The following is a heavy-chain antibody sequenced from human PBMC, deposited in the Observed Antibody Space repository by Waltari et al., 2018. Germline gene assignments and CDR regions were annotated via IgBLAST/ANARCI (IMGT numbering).Heavy chain of an antibody. V-gene: IGHV1-69*02. CDR1: GGTFTDST. CDR2: IVPLVDIA. CDR3: ARADYYDSSGLDH. J-gene: IGHJ4*02. Sequence: QVQLVQSGAEVKKPGSSVKVSCKTSGGTFTDSTFNWVRQAPGQGLEWMGRIVPLVDIADYTQEFQGRATFTADTSTRTAYMTLRNLRSEDTAVYYCARADYYDSSGLDHWGPGTLVTVSS. D-gene: IGHD3-22*01.